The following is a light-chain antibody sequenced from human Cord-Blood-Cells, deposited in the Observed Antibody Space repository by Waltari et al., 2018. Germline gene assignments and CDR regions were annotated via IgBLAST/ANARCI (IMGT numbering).Light chain of an antibody. CDR3: QQSYSTPYT. CDR2: AAS. J-gene: IGKJ2*01. Sequence: DIQMTQSPSSLSASVGDRVTITCRASQSISSYLNWYQQKPGKAPKLLIYAASSLQSGGPSRFSGSGSGTDFTLTISSLQPEDSATYYCQQSYSTPYTFGQGTKLEIK. V-gene: IGKV1-39*01. CDR1: QSISSY.